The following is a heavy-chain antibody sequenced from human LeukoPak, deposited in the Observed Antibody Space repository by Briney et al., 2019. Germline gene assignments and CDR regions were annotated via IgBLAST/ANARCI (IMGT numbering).Heavy chain of an antibody. D-gene: IGHD3-9*01. J-gene: IGHJ5*02. CDR2: IYHSGST. CDR3: ARSHDDILTGYYLNWFDP. Sequence: GSLRLSCAASGYSISSGYYWGWIRQPPGKGLEWIGSIYHSGSTYYNPSLKSRVTISVDTSKNQFSLKLSSVTAADTAVYYCARSHDDILTGYYLNWFDPWGQGTLVTVSS. V-gene: IGHV4-38-2*01. CDR1: GYSISSGYY.